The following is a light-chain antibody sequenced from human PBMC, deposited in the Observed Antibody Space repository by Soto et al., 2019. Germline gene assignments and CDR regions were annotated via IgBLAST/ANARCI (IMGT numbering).Light chain of an antibody. Sequence: QSALTQPASLSGSPGQSSTISCTGTSSNVGSYNLVSWYQQHPGKAPKLMIYEVSKRPSGVSNRFSGSKSGNTASLTISGLQAEDEADYHCCSYAGSYTYVFGPGTKVTVL. CDR3: CSYAGSYTYV. J-gene: IGLJ1*01. V-gene: IGLV2-23*02. CDR2: EVS. CDR1: SSNVGSYNL.